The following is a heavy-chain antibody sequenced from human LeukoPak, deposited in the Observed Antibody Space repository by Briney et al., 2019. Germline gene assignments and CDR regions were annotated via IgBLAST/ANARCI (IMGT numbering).Heavy chain of an antibody. CDR1: GGSISSYY. J-gene: IGHJ4*02. V-gene: IGHV4-4*07. D-gene: IGHD2-2*01. Sequence: SETLSLTCTVSGGSISSYYWSWIRQPAGKGLEWIVRIYTSGGTNYNPSLNSRVTMSVDTSKNQFSLTLSSVTAADTAVYYCARDVAIYCSSTSCSYYFDYWGQGTLVTVSS. CDR2: IYTSGGT. CDR3: ARDVAIYCSSTSCSYYFDY.